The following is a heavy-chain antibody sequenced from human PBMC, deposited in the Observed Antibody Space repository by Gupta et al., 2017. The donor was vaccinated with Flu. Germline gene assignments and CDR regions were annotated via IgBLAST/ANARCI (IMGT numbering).Heavy chain of an antibody. CDR3: AKGAFYFEY. Sequence: SGFNFSSDGMSWVRQAPGKGLEWVSGISGSGGDTYYADSVKGRFTISRDNSKSTLYLQMNSLRAEDTAVFYCAKGAFYFEYWGRGILVTVSS. CDR1: GFNFSSDG. CDR2: ISGSGGDT. V-gene: IGHV3-23*01. J-gene: IGHJ4*02.